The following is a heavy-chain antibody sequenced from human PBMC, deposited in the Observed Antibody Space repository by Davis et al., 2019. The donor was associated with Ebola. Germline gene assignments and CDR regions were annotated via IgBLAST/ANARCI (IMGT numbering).Heavy chain of an antibody. V-gene: IGHV4-30-4*01. Sequence: PSETLSLTCTVSGGSISSGDYYWSWIRQPPGKGLEWIGNIYYSGSTYYNPSLKSRVTISVDTSKNQFSLKLSSVTAADTAVYYCARMDYSHNWFDPWGQGTLVTVSS. CDR1: GGSISSGDYY. CDR3: ARMDYSHNWFDP. J-gene: IGHJ5*02. D-gene: IGHD4-11*01. CDR2: IYYSGST.